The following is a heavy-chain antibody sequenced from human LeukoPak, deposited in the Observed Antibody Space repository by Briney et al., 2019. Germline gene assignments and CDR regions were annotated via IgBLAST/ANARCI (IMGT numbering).Heavy chain of an antibody. CDR3: ARGITYCDFWIGWPDAFDI. CDR2: INHNEST. V-gene: IGHV4-34*01. D-gene: IGHD3-3*01. J-gene: IGHJ3*02. Sequence: SETLSLTCAVYGGSFSGYYWSWIRQPPGQGQEWIGEINHNESTNYNPCLKCRVTISVDTSKNQFSLKLSSVSAADRAVYYCARGITYCDFWIGWPDAFDIWGQGTMVTVSS. CDR1: GGSFSGYY.